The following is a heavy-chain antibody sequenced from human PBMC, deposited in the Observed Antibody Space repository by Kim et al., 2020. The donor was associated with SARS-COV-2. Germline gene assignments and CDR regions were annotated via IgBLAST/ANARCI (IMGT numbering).Heavy chain of an antibody. CDR3: ATGPGLCSGCAYFDS. D-gene: IGHD6-19*01. CDR1: GFTFSSYA. V-gene: IGHV3-23*01. CDR2: TTGNGATT. Sequence: GGSLRLSCAASGFTFSSYAMRWVRQAPGKGLEWVSITTGNGATTYYADSVKGRLTISRDNSRNTFYLLMNSLRADDTGVYYCATGPGLCSGCAYFDSLD. J-gene: IGHJ5*01.